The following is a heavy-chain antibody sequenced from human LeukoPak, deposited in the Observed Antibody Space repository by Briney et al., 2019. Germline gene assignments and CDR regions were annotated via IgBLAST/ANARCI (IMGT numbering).Heavy chain of an antibody. CDR2: IYYSGNS. D-gene: IGHD3-3*02. V-gene: IGHV4-59*01. J-gene: IGHJ6*04. Sequence: SETLSLTCTVSGGSIGSFYGSWIRQPPGKGLEWIGYIYYSGNSNYNPSLKSRVTMSVDASKNQFSLKVTSVTAADTAVYYCARGSVLLALEVWGKGTTGTVSA. CDR1: GGSIGSFY. CDR3: ARGSVLLALEV.